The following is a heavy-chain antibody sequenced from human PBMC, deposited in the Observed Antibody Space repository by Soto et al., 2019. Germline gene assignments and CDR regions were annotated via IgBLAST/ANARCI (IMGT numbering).Heavy chain of an antibody. J-gene: IGHJ4*02. CDR3: AREGQLGY. CDR2: ISAYNGNT. CDR1: GYTFTSYD. Sequence: ASVKVSCKASGYTFTSYDINWVRQATGQGLEWMGWISAYNGNTNYAQKFQGRVTLTTETSTSTAYMELRSLRSDDTAVYYCAREGQLGYWGQGTLVTVSS. V-gene: IGHV1-18*01. D-gene: IGHD6-6*01.